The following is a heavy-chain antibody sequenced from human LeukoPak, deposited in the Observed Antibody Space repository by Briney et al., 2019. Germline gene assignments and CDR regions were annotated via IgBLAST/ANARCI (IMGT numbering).Heavy chain of an antibody. Sequence: GASVKVSCKASGYTFTSYAMHWVRQAPGQRLEWMGWINAGNGNTKYSQKFQGRVTITTDTSTSTAYMELRSLRSDDTAVYYCARVVGATYYYYMDVWGKGTTVTVSS. J-gene: IGHJ6*03. CDR1: GYTFTSYA. CDR3: ARVVGATYYYYMDV. CDR2: INAGNGNT. V-gene: IGHV1-3*01. D-gene: IGHD1-26*01.